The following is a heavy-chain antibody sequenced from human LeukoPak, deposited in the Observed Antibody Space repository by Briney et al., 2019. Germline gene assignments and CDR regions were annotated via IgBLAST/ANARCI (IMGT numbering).Heavy chain of an antibody. J-gene: IGHJ2*01. CDR1: GDSISNNH. CDR2: ISDSGST. D-gene: IGHD5-24*01. V-gene: IGHV4-59*12. Sequence: ASETLSLTCTVSGDSISNNHWSWLRQPPGTGLEWIGYISDSGSTNYNPSLKSRVTISVDMSKNQVSLKLTSVTAADTAVYYCARGRRDPLWGRGTLVTVSS. CDR3: ARGRRDPL.